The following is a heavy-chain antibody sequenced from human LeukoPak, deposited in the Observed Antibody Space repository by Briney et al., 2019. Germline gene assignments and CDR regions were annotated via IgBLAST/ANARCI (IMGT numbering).Heavy chain of an antibody. CDR3: AKAGLYDSSGYYWFAVAFDI. CDR2: ISYDGSNK. D-gene: IGHD3-22*01. Sequence: PGGSLRLSCAASGFTFGTFTVHWVRQAPGKGLEWVAVISYDGSNKYYADSVKGRFTISRDNSKNTLYLQMNSLRAEDTAVYYCAKAGLYDSSGYYWFAVAFDIWGQGTMVTVSS. CDR1: GFTFGTFT. V-gene: IGHV3-30*04. J-gene: IGHJ3*02.